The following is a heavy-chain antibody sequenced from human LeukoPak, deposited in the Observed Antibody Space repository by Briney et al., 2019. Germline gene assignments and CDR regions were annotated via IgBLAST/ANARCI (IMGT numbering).Heavy chain of an antibody. D-gene: IGHD2-2*01. CDR3: AKAGCSSTSCYSDY. V-gene: IGHV4-38-2*02. J-gene: IGHJ4*02. CDR1: GYSISSGYY. CDR2: IYHSGST. Sequence: SETLSLTCIVSGYSISSGYYWGWVRQPPGKGLEWIANIYHSGSTYYNPSLKSRVTISVDTSKNQFSLKLSSVTAADTAVYYCAKAGCSSTSCYSDYWGQGTLVTVSS.